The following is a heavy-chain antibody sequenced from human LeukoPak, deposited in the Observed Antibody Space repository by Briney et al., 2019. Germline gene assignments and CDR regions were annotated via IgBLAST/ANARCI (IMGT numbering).Heavy chain of an antibody. V-gene: IGHV4-38-2*01. J-gene: IGHJ4*02. CDR1: GYSFSSDYY. CDR3: ARVRYNYGDSDY. D-gene: IGHD5-18*01. CDR2: IYHNSNT. Sequence: SETLSLTCAASGYSFSSDYYWCWSQAPPERGQEWIGTIYHNSNTYYDPSLKSRVTISVDTSKNQFYLKLSFVTDEDTAVYYCARVRYNYGDSDYWGQGTLVTVSS.